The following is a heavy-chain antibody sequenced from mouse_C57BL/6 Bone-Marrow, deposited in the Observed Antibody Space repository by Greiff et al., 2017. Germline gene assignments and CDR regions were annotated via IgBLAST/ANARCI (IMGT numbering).Heavy chain of an antibody. D-gene: IGHD1-1*01. Sequence: QVHVKQPGAELVKPGASVKMSCKASGYTFTSYWITWVKQRPGQGLEWIGDIYPGSGSTNYNEKFKSKATLTVDTSSSTAYMQLSSLTSEDSAVYYCARSEYCGSSSWFGWWGQGTLVTVSA. CDR1: GYTFTSYW. CDR2: IYPGSGST. V-gene: IGHV1-55*01. CDR3: ARSEYCGSSSWFGW. J-gene: IGHJ3*02.